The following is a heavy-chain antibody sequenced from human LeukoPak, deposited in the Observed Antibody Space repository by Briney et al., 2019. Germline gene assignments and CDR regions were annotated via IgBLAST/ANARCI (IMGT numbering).Heavy chain of an antibody. CDR1: GFTFSNYA. Sequence: GGSLRLSCAASGFTFSNYAMTWVRQAPGKGLEWVSTISGSGDSTYYADSVKGRFTISRDNSKNTLCLQMNSLRAEDTAVYYCAREEINCGGDCHLYWGQGTLVTVSS. J-gene: IGHJ4*02. V-gene: IGHV3-23*01. CDR2: ISGSGDST. D-gene: IGHD2-21*02. CDR3: AREEINCGGDCHLY.